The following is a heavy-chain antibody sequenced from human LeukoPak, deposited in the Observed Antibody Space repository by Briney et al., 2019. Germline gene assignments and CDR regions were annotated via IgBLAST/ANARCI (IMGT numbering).Heavy chain of an antibody. D-gene: IGHD3-10*01. J-gene: IGHJ6*04. CDR3: ARVMVRGVRFNGMDV. Sequence: GGFLRLSCAASGFTFSSYGMHWVRQAPGKGLEWVAVIWYDGSNKYYADSVKGRFTISRDNSKNTLYLQMNSLRAEDTAVYYCARVMVRGVRFNGMDVWGKGTTVTVSS. CDR1: GFTFSSYG. V-gene: IGHV3-33*01. CDR2: IWYDGSNK.